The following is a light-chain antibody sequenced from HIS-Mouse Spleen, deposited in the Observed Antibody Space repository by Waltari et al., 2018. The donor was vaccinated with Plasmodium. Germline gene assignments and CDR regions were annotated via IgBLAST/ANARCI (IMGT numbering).Light chain of an antibody. CDR2: DVR. CDR1: RSDVGGYNY. V-gene: IGLV2-11*01. J-gene: IGLJ3*02. Sequence: QSALTQPRSVSGSPGQSVTISCTGTRSDVGGYNYVSWYQQHPGKAPKLMIYDVRKRPSGVPDRFSGSKSGNTASLTISGLQAEDEADYYCCSYAGSYTWVFGGGTKLTVL. CDR3: CSYAGSYTWV.